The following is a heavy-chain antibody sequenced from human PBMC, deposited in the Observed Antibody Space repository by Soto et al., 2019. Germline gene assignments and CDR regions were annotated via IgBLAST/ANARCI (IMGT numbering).Heavy chain of an antibody. Sequence: QVRLQESGPGLVKPSQTLSLTCTVSSGSIFSGGYYWSFIRQHPGKGLEWIGYIYYSGTTYYNPSLKSRVTLSVDTSQNQFSLRLGSVTAADTAVYYCARSRYGYDFEYWGQGTLVTVSS. D-gene: IGHD5-18*01. CDR2: IYYSGTT. CDR3: ARSRYGYDFEY. V-gene: IGHV4-31*04. CDR1: SGSIFSGGYY. J-gene: IGHJ4*02.